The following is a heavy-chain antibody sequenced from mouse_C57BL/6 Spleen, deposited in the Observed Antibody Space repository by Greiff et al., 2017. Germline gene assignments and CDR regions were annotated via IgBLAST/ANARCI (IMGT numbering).Heavy chain of an antibody. CDR3: ARIEGDYDEGYYWYFDV. CDR1: GFSLTTFGMG. D-gene: IGHD2-4*01. J-gene: IGHJ1*03. CDR2: IWWDDDK. Sequence: QVTLKVSGPGILQPSQTLSLTCSFSGFSLTTFGMGVGWIRPPSGKGLEWLAHIWWDDDKYYNPALKSRLTISKDTSKNQVFLKIANVYTVNTATYYCARIEGDYDEGYYWYFDVWGTGTTVTVSS. V-gene: IGHV8-8*01.